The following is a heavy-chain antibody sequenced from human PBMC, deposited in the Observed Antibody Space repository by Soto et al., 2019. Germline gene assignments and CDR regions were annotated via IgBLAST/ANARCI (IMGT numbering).Heavy chain of an antibody. Sequence: QVQLVQSGPEVKKPGSSVKVSCKSSGGTFTTYTFSWVRQAPGQGLEWMAGIIPIFGASKSAQKYQDRVAITTAESTRTISMELSSLRSDDTAVYYCARDGDGTSLAYWGQGTLVTVSS. J-gene: IGHJ4*02. CDR2: IIPIFGAS. CDR3: ARDGDGTSLAY. V-gene: IGHV1-69*01. CDR1: GGTFTTYT. D-gene: IGHD6-13*01.